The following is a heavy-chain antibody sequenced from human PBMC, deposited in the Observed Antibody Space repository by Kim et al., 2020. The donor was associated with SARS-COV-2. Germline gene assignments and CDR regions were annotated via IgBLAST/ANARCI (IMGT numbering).Heavy chain of an antibody. J-gene: IGHJ6*02. V-gene: IGHV3-15*01. CDR3: TTDRFGRYYYYGMDV. D-gene: IGHD3-10*01. Sequence: APVKGRFPISRDDSKHTLYLQMNSLKTEDTAVYYCTTDRFGRYYYYGMDVWGQGTTVTVSS.